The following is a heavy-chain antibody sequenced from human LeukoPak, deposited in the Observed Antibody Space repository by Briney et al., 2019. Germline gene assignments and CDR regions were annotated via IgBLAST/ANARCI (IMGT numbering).Heavy chain of an antibody. V-gene: IGHV3-9*01. CDR3: AKEREMATITGLAY. D-gene: IGHD5-24*01. Sequence: PGRSLRLSCVVSGSRFDDYAMHWVRQVPGKGLGWVSGISWNSISIGYADSVKGRFTISRDNAKTSLYLQMNSLRAEDTAVYYCAKEREMATITGLAYWGQGTLVTVSS. J-gene: IGHJ4*02. CDR1: GSRFDDYA. CDR2: ISWNSISI.